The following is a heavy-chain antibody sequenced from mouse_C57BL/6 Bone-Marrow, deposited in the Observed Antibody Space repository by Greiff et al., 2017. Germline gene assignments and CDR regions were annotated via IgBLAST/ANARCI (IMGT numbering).Heavy chain of an antibody. CDR1: GYTFTSYW. J-gene: IGHJ2*01. Sequence: VQLHQPVAELVKPGASVKLSCKASGYTFTSYWMHWVKQMPGQGLEWIGMIHPNSGSTNYNEKFKSKATLTVDKSSSTAYMQLSSLPSEDSAVYYCASPGGYDYAYYFDYWGQGTTLTVSS. D-gene: IGHD2-4*01. CDR2: IHPNSGST. V-gene: IGHV1-64*01. CDR3: ASPGGYDYAYYFDY.